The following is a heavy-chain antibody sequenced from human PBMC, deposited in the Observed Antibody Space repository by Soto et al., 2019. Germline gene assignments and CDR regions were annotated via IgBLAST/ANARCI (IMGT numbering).Heavy chain of an antibody. D-gene: IGHD5-12*01. J-gene: IGHJ6*02. CDR1: GFTFSSYW. Sequence: GGSLRLSCAASGFTFSSYWMHWVRQAPGKGLVWVSRINSDGSRTSYADSVKGRFTISRDNAKNSLYLQMNSLRAEDTAVYYCARVDIPLEWLRNYYYYGMDVWGQGTTVTVSS. CDR3: ARVDIPLEWLRNYYYYGMDV. CDR2: INSDGSRT. V-gene: IGHV3-74*01.